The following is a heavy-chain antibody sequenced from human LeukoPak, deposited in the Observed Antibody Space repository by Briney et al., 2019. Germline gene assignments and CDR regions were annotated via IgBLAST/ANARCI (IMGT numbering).Heavy chain of an antibody. CDR3: ARHTTIFGVAIIDI. Sequence: GASVKVSCKASGYTSTDYYMHWLRQAPGQGLEWMGWMHPNSGGTNYAQKFQGRVTMTRDTSISTAYMDLSSLRSDDTAVYYCARHTTIFGVAIIDIWGQGTMVTVSS. V-gene: IGHV1-2*02. D-gene: IGHD3-3*01. CDR2: MHPNSGGT. CDR1: GYTSTDYY. J-gene: IGHJ3*02.